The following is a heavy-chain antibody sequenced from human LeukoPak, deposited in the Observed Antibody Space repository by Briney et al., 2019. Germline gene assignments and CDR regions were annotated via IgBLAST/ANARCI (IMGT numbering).Heavy chain of an antibody. CDR2: IYTSGST. D-gene: IGHD3-10*01. V-gene: IGHV4-61*02. CDR3: ARDLYYYGSGSYVGLDY. J-gene: IGHJ4*02. Sequence: SETLSLTCTVSGGSISSGSYYWRWIRQPAGKGLEWIGRIYTSGSTNYNPSLKSRVTISVDTSKNQFSLKLSSVTAADTAVYYCARDLYYYGSGSYVGLDYWGQGTLVTVSS. CDR1: GGSISSGSYY.